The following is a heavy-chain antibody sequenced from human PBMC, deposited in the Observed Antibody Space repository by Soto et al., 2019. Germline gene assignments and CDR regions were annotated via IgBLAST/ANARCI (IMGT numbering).Heavy chain of an antibody. V-gene: IGHV3-15*01. Sequence: GGSLRLSCAASGFTFGNAWMSWVRQAPGKGLEWVGRIKSKTDGGTTDYAAPVKGRFTISRDDSKNTLYLQMNSLKTEDTAVYYCTTDGYYDFWSGLDYWGQGTLVTVSS. CDR3: TTDGYYDFWSGLDY. CDR2: IKSKTDGGTT. D-gene: IGHD3-3*01. J-gene: IGHJ4*02. CDR1: GFTFGNAW.